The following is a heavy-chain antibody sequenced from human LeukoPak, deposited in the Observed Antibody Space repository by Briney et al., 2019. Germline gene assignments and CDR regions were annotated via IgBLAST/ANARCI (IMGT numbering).Heavy chain of an antibody. Sequence: GASVKVSCKASGYIFTSYGISWVRQAPGQGLEWMGWISAYNGNTNYTQKLQGRVTMTTDTSTSTAYMELRSLRSDDTAVYYCARGGPAARLITFGGVTDYWGQGTLVTVSS. CDR2: ISAYNGNT. CDR3: ARGGPAARLITFGGVTDY. V-gene: IGHV1-18*01. J-gene: IGHJ4*02. CDR1: GYIFTSYG. D-gene: IGHD3-16*01.